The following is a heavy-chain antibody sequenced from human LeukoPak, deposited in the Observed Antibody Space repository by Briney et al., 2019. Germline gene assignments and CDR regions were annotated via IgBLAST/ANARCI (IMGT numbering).Heavy chain of an antibody. CDR1: GFTFSSHA. Sequence: GGSLRLSCAASGFTFSSHAMNWVRQPPGKGLDWVSSIDKSGDGAFYADSVKGRFTISRDNSKNTLYLQMNSLRAEDTAVYYCAKSDTNIAVAGTLGYWGQGTLVTVSS. D-gene: IGHD6-19*01. CDR3: AKSDTNIAVAGTLGY. V-gene: IGHV3-23*01. CDR2: IDKSGDGA. J-gene: IGHJ4*02.